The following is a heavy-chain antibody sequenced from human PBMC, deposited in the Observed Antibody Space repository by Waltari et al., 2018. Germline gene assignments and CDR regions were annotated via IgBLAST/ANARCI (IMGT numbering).Heavy chain of an antibody. D-gene: IGHD3-16*01. J-gene: IGHJ4*02. CDR1: GFSFSSYW. CDR3: AREDHDYVWGY. CDR2: IKQDGSEK. V-gene: IGHV3-7*01. Sequence: EVQLVESGGGLVQPGGSLRLSCAASGFSFSSYWMSWVRQAPGKGLEWVANIKQDGSEKYYVDSVKGRFTISRDNAKNSLYLQMNSLRAEDTAVYYCAREDHDYVWGYWGQGTLVTVSS.